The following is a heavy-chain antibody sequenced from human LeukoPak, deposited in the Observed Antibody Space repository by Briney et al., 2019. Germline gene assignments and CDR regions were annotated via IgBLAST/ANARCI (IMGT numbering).Heavy chain of an antibody. CDR3: ARGVSYYYDNSGHPGWYFDL. CDR1: GFTFNYYD. D-gene: IGHD3-22*01. J-gene: IGHJ2*01. V-gene: IGHV3-13*01. CDR2: IRTTGDT. Sequence: PGGSLRPSCAVSGFTFNYYDMHWVRQAPGKRLEWVSAIRTTGDTHYPDSVKGRFAMSREDAKNSVHLQMNTLRAGDTAVYYCARGVSYYYDNSGHPGWYFDLWGRGTLVTVSS.